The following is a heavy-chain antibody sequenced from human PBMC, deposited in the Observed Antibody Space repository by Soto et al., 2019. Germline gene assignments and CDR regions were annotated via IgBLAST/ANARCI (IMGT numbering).Heavy chain of an antibody. CDR3: AKAPTASSPFDY. V-gene: IGHV1-69*02. CDR1: GGIFTNYT. D-gene: IGHD1-26*01. CDR2: IIPVLDIA. J-gene: IGHJ4*02. Sequence: QVQLVQSGAEMKRPGSSLEVSCETSGGIFTNYTFHWVRQAPGQGLEWMGWIIPVLDIANYAHKLQGRITITADKSTSTAYLELTSLKFEDTAIYFCAKAPTASSPFDYWGQGTLVTVSS.